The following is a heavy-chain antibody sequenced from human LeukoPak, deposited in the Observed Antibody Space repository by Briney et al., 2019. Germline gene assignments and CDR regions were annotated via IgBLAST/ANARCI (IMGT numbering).Heavy chain of an antibody. Sequence: KVSCKASGYTFTNYGISWVRQMPGKGLEWMGIIYPGDSDTRYSPSFQGQVTISADKSISTAYLQWSSLKASDTAMYYCARRWSLTGIYYFDYWGQGTLVTVSS. J-gene: IGHJ4*02. CDR1: GYTFTNYG. D-gene: IGHD7-27*01. V-gene: IGHV5-51*01. CDR2: IYPGDSDT. CDR3: ARRWSLTGIYYFDY.